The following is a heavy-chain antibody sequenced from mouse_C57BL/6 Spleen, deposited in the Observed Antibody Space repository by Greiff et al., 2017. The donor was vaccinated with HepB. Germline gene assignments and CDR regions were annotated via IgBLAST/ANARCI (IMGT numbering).Heavy chain of an antibody. CDR3: ASVNDYDDYYAMDY. CDR2: IYPGDGDT. Sequence: VQGVESGPELVKPGASVKISCKASGYAFSSSWMNWVKQRPGKGLEWIGRIYPGDGDTNYNGKFKGKATLTADKYASTAYMQLSSLTSEDSAVYFCASVNDYDDYYAMDYWGQVPSVTVSS. J-gene: IGHJ4*01. V-gene: IGHV1-82*01. D-gene: IGHD2-4*01. CDR1: GYAFSSSW.